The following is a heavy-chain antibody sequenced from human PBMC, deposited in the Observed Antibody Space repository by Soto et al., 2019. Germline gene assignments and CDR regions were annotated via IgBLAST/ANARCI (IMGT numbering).Heavy chain of an antibody. Sequence: EVQLVESGGDLVQPGGSLRLSCAASGFTISSSWMHWVRQGPGKGLVWVSRINSDGSSTKYVDSVQGRFTISRDNAKNTLYLQMNNLRAEDTAVYYCARADDYYDSSGSAYYYYYGMDVWGQGTTVTVSS. CDR2: INSDGSST. CDR1: GFTISSSW. J-gene: IGHJ6*02. V-gene: IGHV3-74*01. CDR3: ARADDYYDSSGSAYYYYYGMDV. D-gene: IGHD3-22*01.